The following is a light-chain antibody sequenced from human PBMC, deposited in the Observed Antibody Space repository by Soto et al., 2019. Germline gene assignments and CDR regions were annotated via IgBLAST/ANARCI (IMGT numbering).Light chain of an antibody. J-gene: IGKJ4*01. CDR3: QQYSKWPLT. V-gene: IGKV3-20*01. Sequence: EIVLTQSPGTLSLSPGQRATLSCRASESISRDYLAWYQQRLGQAPRLLIYGASSGATGIPDRFSGSGSGTDFTLTISRLEPEDFAVYYCQQYSKWPLTFGGGTKVEIK. CDR1: ESISRDY. CDR2: GAS.